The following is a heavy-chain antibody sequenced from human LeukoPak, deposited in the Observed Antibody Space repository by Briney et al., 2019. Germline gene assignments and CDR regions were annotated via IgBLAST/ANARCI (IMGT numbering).Heavy chain of an antibody. CDR3: ARVGRYYDILTGLDY. CDR1: GFTFSSYC. Sequence: GGSLRLSCAASGFTFSSYCMSWVRQAPGKGLEWVSSISSSSSYIYYADSVKGRFTISRDNAKNSLYLQMNSLRAEDTAVYYCARVGRYYDILTGLDYWGQGTLVTVSS. J-gene: IGHJ4*02. D-gene: IGHD3-9*01. V-gene: IGHV3-21*01. CDR2: ISSSSSYI.